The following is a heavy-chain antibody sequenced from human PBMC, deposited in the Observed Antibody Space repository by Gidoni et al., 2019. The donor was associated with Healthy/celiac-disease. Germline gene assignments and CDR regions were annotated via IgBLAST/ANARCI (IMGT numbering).Heavy chain of an antibody. Sequence: QVQLVQSGAEVKKPGASVKVSCKASGYTFTSYYMHWVRQAPGQGLEWMGIINPSGGSTSYAQKFQGRVTMTRDTSTSTVYMELSSLRSEDTAVYYCARDGIFSSYYYDSSGYLNWFDPWGQGTLVTVSS. J-gene: IGHJ5*02. CDR3: ARDGIFSSYYYDSSGYLNWFDP. V-gene: IGHV1-46*01. CDR2: INPSGGST. CDR1: GYTFTSYY. D-gene: IGHD3-22*01.